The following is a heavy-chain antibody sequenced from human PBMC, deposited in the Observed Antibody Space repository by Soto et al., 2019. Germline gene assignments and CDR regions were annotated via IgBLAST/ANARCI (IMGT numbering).Heavy chain of an antibody. Sequence: ASVKVSCKASGYTFTSYGISWGRQAPGQGLEWMGWISAYNGNTNYAQKLQGRVTMTTDTSTSTAYMELRSLRSDDTAVYYCARTGYYDFWSGYYNYYGMDVWGQGTTVTVSS. CDR1: GYTFTSYG. CDR3: ARTGYYDFWSGYYNYYGMDV. V-gene: IGHV1-18*04. D-gene: IGHD3-3*01. CDR2: ISAYNGNT. J-gene: IGHJ6*02.